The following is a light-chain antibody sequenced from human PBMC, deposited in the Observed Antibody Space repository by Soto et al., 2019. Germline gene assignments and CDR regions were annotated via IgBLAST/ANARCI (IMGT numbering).Light chain of an antibody. CDR3: QQYDSSWT. CDR1: QSVSSN. CDR2: DAS. Sequence: EIVMTQSPATLSVSPGERATLSCRASQSVSSNLAWYQQKPGQAPRLLIYDASNRATGIPARFSGSGSGTDFTLTISSLEPEDFAVYYCQQYDSSWTFGQGTKVDIK. J-gene: IGKJ1*01. V-gene: IGKV3D-15*01.